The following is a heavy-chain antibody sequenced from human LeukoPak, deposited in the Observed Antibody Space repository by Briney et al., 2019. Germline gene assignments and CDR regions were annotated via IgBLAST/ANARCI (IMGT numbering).Heavy chain of an antibody. Sequence: GGSLRLSCAASGFTFSSYGMHWVRQAPGKGLEWVAVIWYDGSNKYYADSVKGRFTISRDNSKNTLYLQMNSLRAEDTAVYYCANSGGELPSDNGGRGPLATVS. J-gene: IGHJ4*02. CDR1: GFTFSSYG. CDR2: IWYDGSNK. CDR3: ANSGGELPSDN. V-gene: IGHV3-33*06. D-gene: IGHD1-26*01.